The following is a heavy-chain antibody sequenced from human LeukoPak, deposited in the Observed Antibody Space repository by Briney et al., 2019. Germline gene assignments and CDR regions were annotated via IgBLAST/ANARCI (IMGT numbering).Heavy chain of an antibody. CDR1: GFTFSSYS. D-gene: IGHD3-10*01. CDR2: ISSSSSYI. J-gene: IGHJ5*02. Sequence: GGSLRLSCAASGFTFSSYSMNWVRQAPGKGLEWVSSISSSSSYIYYADSVKGRFTISRDNAKNSLYLQMNSLRAEDTAVYYCARDAYGSGSYRRWFDPWGQGTLVTVSS. CDR3: ARDAYGSGSYRRWFDP. V-gene: IGHV3-21*01.